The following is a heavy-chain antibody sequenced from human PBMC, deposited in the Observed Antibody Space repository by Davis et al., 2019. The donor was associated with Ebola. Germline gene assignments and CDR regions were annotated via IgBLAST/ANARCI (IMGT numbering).Heavy chain of an antibody. V-gene: IGHV3-21*01. J-gene: IGHJ4*02. CDR3: ARDGRRWLQLPSYFEY. CDR1: GFTFSSYS. D-gene: IGHD5-24*01. Sequence: GESLKISCAASGFTFSSYSMNWVRQAPGKGLEWVSSISSSSSYIYYADSVKGRFTISRDNAKSSLYLQINSLSTEDTAVYYCARDGRRWLQLPSYFEYWGQGTLVTVSS. CDR2: ISSSSSYI.